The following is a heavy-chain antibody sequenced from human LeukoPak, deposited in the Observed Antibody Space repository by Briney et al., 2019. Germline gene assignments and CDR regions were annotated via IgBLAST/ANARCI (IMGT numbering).Heavy chain of an antibody. CDR2: IIPIFGST. Sequence: SVKVSCNASGDIFNSYSVSWVRQAPGQGLEWMGDIIPIFGSTNYAQKFRGRVTITTDKSTRTAYMELNSLSSDDTAVYYCARVGRSRGSLPNSYYYMDVWGKGTTVTVSS. CDR1: GDIFNSYS. V-gene: IGHV1-69*05. J-gene: IGHJ6*03. CDR3: ARVGRSRGSLPNSYYYMDV. D-gene: IGHD1-26*01.